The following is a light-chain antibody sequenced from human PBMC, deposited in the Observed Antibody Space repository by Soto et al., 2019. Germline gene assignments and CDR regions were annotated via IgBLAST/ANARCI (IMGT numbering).Light chain of an antibody. J-gene: IGLJ3*02. Sequence: QSVLTQPASVSGSPGQSITISCTGTSSDIGTYIYVSWYQQHPGKAPKLMIYEATNRPSGVSDRFSGSKSGNTASLTISGLQAEDEADYYCSSYTTSSTLAFGGGTQLTVL. CDR3: SSYTTSSTLA. CDR1: SSDIGTYIY. CDR2: EAT. V-gene: IGLV2-14*01.